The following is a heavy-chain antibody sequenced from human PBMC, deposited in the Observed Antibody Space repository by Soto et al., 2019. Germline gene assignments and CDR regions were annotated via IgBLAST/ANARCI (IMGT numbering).Heavy chain of an antibody. Sequence: PSETLSLTCTVSGGSLSSSSYFWGWIRQPPGKGLEWIGSIYYSGGTYYNPSLKSRVTISVDTSKNQFSLKLSSVTAADTAVYYCASPKIAFYNWFDPWGQGTLVTVS. D-gene: IGHD3-3*02. V-gene: IGHV4-39*01. CDR2: IYYSGGT. CDR3: ASPKIAFYNWFDP. J-gene: IGHJ5*02. CDR1: GGSLSSSSYF.